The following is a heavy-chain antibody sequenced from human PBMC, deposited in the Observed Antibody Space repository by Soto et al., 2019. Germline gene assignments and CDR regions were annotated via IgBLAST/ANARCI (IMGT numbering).Heavy chain of an antibody. D-gene: IGHD3-3*01. CDR3: AKRITIFGVATLARGMDV. Sequence: PGGSLRLSCAASGFTFSNYGIHWVRQAPGKGREWVAVVSYDGSNTYYIDSVKGRFTISRDNSKNTLYLQMNSLRAEDTAVYYCAKRITIFGVATLARGMDVWGQGTTVTVYS. CDR1: GFTFSNYG. CDR2: VSYDGSNT. V-gene: IGHV3-30*18. J-gene: IGHJ6*02.